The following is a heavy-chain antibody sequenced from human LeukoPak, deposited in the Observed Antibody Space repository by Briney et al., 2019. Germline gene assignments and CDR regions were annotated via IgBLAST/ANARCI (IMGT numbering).Heavy chain of an antibody. D-gene: IGHD3-9*01. CDR2: ISSSSSTI. CDR3: ARDPGGYYDILTGYWANWYFDL. CDR1: GFTFSSYS. J-gene: IGHJ2*01. Sequence: GGSLRLSCAASGFTFSSYSMNWVRQAPGKGLEWVSYISSSSSTIYYADSVKGRFTISRDNAKNSLYLQMNSLRAEDTAVYYWARDPGGYYDILTGYWANWYFDLWGRGTLVTVSS. V-gene: IGHV3-48*01.